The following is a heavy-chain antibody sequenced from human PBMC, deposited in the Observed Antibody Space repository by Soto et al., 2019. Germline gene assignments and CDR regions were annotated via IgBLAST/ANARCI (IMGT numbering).Heavy chain of an antibody. V-gene: IGHV1-18*01. CDR3: ARDRLHTSSSITFDY. Sequence: GASVKVSCKASGYTFTTYAISWVRQAPGQGLEWMGWLRTYDGHTDYAQNLQGRVTMTTDTSTNTAYMELRSLISDDTAVYYCARDRLHTSSSITFDYWGQGALVTVSS. CDR2: LRTYDGHT. CDR1: GYTFTTYA. D-gene: IGHD6-6*01. J-gene: IGHJ4*02.